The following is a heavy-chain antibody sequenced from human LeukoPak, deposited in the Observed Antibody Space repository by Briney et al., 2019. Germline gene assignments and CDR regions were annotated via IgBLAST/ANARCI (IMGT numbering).Heavy chain of an antibody. CDR3: ATETNGRHYDY. CDR2: IGPTGSDR. CDR1: GFTLSSYA. V-gene: IGHV3-21*06. J-gene: IGHJ4*02. D-gene: IGHD1-14*01. Sequence: PGGSLRLSCAASGFTLSSYAMSWVRQAPGKGLEWFASIGPTGSDRYHADSIKGRFTISRDNANNFLYLQMNSLRAEDTAVYYCATETNGRHYDYWGQGTLLTVSS.